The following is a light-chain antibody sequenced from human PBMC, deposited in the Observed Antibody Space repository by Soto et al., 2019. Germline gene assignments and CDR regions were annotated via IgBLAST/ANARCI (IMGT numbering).Light chain of an antibody. Sequence: EIVLTQSPGTLSLSPGERATLSCRASQSVSSSYLAWYQQKPGQAPRLLIYGASSRATGIPDRFSGSGSGTDFTLIIIRLEPEDFAVYYCQQYGSSSWTFGQGTKVDIK. CDR2: GAS. V-gene: IGKV3-20*01. CDR1: QSVSSSY. J-gene: IGKJ1*01. CDR3: QQYGSSSWT.